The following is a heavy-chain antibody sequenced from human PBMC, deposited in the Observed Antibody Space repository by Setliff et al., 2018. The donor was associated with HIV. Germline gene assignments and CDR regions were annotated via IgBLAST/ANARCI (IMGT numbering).Heavy chain of an antibody. CDR1: GFTVDTGA. Sequence: GGSLRLSCAASGFTVDTGAMNWVRQAPGKGLEWVSTIGCWGTCTFCADSVKGRFAISGDPSTNTLYLQMNRLSAEDTAVYYCARDLDPFFAMEIWGQGTTVTVSS. J-gene: IGHJ6*02. V-gene: IGHV3-23*01. CDR3: ARDLDPFFAMEI. CDR2: IGCWGTCT.